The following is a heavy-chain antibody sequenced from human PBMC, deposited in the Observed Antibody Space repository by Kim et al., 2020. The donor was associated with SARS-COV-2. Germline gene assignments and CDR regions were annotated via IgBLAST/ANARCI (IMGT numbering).Heavy chain of an antibody. Sequence: SETLSLTCTVSGGSISSYYWSWIRQPPGKGLEWIWYIDYSGSTNYNPSPKSRGTISVDTSKNQFSLKLSSVTAADTAVYYCSRGTPFDYWGQGTLVTVSS. CDR2: IDYSGST. D-gene: IGHD1-1*01. J-gene: IGHJ4*02. CDR1: GGSISSYY. V-gene: IGHV4-59*08. CDR3: SRGTPFDY.